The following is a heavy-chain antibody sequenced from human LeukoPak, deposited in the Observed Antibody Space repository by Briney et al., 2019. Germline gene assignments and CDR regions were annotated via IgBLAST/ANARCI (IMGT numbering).Heavy chain of an antibody. Sequence: GGTLRLSCAASGFTFSRYGMHWVRQAPGKGVEWGAGICEDGSKKYYADTVKGGVTISRDNSKNTLYLHMNRLRAEDTAVYSCASDYYDSSGYYRETDYWGQGTLVTVSS. CDR1: GFTFSRYG. J-gene: IGHJ4*02. D-gene: IGHD3-22*01. V-gene: IGHV3-33*01. CDR2: ICEDGSKK. CDR3: ASDYYDSSGYYRETDY.